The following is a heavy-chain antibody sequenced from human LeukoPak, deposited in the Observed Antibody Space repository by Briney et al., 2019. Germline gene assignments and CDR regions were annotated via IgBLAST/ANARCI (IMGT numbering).Heavy chain of an antibody. CDR1: GGSISSSNW. J-gene: IGHJ5*02. CDR3: AVYCGGDCYSGVNNWFDP. D-gene: IGHD2-21*02. Sequence: PSGTLTLTCAVSGGSISSSNWRSWVRPPPGKGLEWTGEIYHSGSTNYNPSLKSRVTISVDKSKNQFSLKLNSVTAADTAVYYCAVYCGGDCYSGVNNWFDPWGQGTLVTVSS. CDR2: IYHSGST. V-gene: IGHV4-4*02.